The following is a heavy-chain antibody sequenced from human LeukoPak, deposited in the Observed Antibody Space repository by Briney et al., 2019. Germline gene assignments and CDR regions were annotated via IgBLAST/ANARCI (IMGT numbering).Heavy chain of an antibody. CDR1: GFTFSSYA. CDR2: ISGSGGST. D-gene: IGHD3-22*01. Sequence: GGSLRLSCVASGFTFSSYAMSWVRQAPGKGLEWVSAISGSGGSTYYADSVKGRFTISRDNSKNTLYLQMNSLRAEDTAVYYCATRSLEYYDSSGAADYWGQGTLVTVSS. V-gene: IGHV3-23*01. CDR3: ATRSLEYYDSSGAADY. J-gene: IGHJ4*02.